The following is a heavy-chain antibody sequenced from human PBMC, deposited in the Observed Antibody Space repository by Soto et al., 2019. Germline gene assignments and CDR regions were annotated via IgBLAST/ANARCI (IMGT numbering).Heavy chain of an antibody. Sequence: PGGSLRLSCAAXGFTFSDHYMDWVRQAPGKGLEWVGRTRNKANSYTTEYAASVKGRFTISRDDSKNSLYLQMNSLKTEDTAVYYCARVVGGGSWKHYYFDYWGQGTLVTVS. CDR3: ARVVGGGSWKHYYFDY. J-gene: IGHJ4*02. CDR2: TRNKANSYTT. V-gene: IGHV3-72*01. CDR1: GFTFSDHY. D-gene: IGHD1-26*01.